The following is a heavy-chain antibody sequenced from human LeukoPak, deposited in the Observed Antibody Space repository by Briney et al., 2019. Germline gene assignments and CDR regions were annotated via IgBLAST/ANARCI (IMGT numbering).Heavy chain of an antibody. V-gene: IGHV3-7*01. CDR1: GFTFSSYW. CDR2: IKQDGSEK. CDR3: ARVGAYDFWSGYYKDYYYYGMDV. J-gene: IGHJ6*02. Sequence: GGSLRLSCAASGFTFSSYWMSWVRQAPGKGLEWVANIKQDGSEKYYVDSVKGRFTISRDNAKNSLYLQMNSLRAEDTAVYYCARVGAYDFWSGYYKDYYYYGMDVWGQGTTVTVSS. D-gene: IGHD3-3*01.